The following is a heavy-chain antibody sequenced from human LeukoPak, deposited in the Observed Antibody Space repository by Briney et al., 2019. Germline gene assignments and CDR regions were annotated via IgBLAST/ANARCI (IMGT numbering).Heavy chain of an antibody. Sequence: GGSLRLPCAASGFTFSSYSMNWVRQAPGKGLEWVSYISSSSSTIYYADSVKGRFTISRDNAKNSLYLQMNSLRAEDTAVYYCARDYYYDSSGYYGYWGQGTLVTVSS. CDR2: ISSSSSTI. D-gene: IGHD3-22*01. J-gene: IGHJ4*02. V-gene: IGHV3-48*04. CDR3: ARDYYYDSSGYYGY. CDR1: GFTFSSYS.